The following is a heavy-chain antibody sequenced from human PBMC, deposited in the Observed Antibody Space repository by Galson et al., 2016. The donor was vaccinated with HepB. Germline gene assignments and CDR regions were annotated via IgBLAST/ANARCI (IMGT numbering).Heavy chain of an antibody. CDR2: IHWDDDK. CDR3: ARYLDPMFDY. J-gene: IGHJ4*02. D-gene: IGHD1-26*01. V-gene: IGHV2-5*02. Sequence: PALVKPTQTLTLTCTFSGFSLTTTGVGVGWIRQPPGKALEWLALIHWDDDKRYSPSLKSSLTITKHTSKNQVVLTLTDIDPVDTGTYFCARYLDPMFDYWGQGILLTVSS. CDR1: GFSLTTTGVG.